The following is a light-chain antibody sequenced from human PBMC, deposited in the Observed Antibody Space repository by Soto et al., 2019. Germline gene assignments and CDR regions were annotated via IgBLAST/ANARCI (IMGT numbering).Light chain of an antibody. J-gene: IGLJ1*01. Sequence: QSALTQPASVSGSPGQSITISCTGTSGDVGSYNLVSWYQHHPGKAPKLMIYEGSKRPSGVSNRFSGSKSGSTASLTFSGLQAEDEADYYCCSYARSSTYVFGAGTKVTVL. CDR2: EGS. V-gene: IGLV2-23*01. CDR3: CSYARSSTYV. CDR1: SGDVGSYNL.